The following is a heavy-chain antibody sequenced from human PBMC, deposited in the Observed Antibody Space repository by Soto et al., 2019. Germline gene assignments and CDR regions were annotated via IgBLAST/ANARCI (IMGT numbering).Heavy chain of an antibody. CDR1: GGSVNIGTYY. Sequence: SETLSLTCTVPGGSVNIGTYYWSWIRQPPGKGLEWIGFIHYSGSTNYNPSLKSRVTMSVDTSKNQFSLKLSSVTAAAPAVYYCARRYGGNFDFWHHGTLVTVSP. V-gene: IGHV4-61*01. CDR3: ARRYGGNFDF. D-gene: IGHD1-26*01. CDR2: IHYSGST. J-gene: IGHJ4*01.